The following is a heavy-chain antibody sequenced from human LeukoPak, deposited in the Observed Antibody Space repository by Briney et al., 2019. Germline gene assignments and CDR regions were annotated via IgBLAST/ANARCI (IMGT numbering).Heavy chain of an antibody. D-gene: IGHD3-3*01. CDR3: ARDPFLYYDFWSGHQANAFDI. CDR1: GFTFSSYW. Sequence: PGGSLRLPCAASGFTFSSYWMSWVRRAPGKGLEWVANIKQDGSEKYYVDSVKGRFTISRDNAKNSLYLQMNSLRAEDTAVYYCARDPFLYYDFWSGHQANAFDIWGQGTMVTVSS. J-gene: IGHJ3*02. CDR2: IKQDGSEK. V-gene: IGHV3-7*01.